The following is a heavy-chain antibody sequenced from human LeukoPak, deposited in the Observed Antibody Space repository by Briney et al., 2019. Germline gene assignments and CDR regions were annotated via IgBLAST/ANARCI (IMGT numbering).Heavy chain of an antibody. CDR2: IYYSGST. CDR3: ATRSYGDPWYFDY. V-gene: IGHV4-59*08. J-gene: IGHJ4*02. Sequence: SETLSLTCTVSGGSISSYYWSWIRQPPGKGLEWIGYIYYSGSTNYNPSLKSRVTISVDTSKNQFSLELSSVTAADTAVYYCATRSYGDPWYFDYWGQGTLVTVSS. CDR1: GGSISSYY. D-gene: IGHD4-17*01.